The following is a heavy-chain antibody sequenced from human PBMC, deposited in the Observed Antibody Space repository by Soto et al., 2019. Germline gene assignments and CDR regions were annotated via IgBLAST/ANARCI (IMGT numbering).Heavy chain of an antibody. CDR1: GFSFSTYA. Sequence: EVQLLESGGGSVQPGESLRLSCAGSGFSFSTYAMSWVRQAPGKGLEWISVNSGSGDSTYYADSVKGRFTISRDNSRNTRYLQIGGLGADDWGVYYCAKDLSSWSGFGLGLWGQGTLVTVST. V-gene: IGHV3-23*01. CDR2: NSGSGDST. CDR3: AKDLSSWSGFGLGL. D-gene: IGHD3-3*01. J-gene: IGHJ5*02.